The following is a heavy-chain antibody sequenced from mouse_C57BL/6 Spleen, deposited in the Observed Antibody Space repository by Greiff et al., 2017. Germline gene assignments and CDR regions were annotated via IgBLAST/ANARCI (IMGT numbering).Heavy chain of an antibody. CDR1: GYTFTEST. D-gene: IGHD2-14*01. J-gene: IGHJ4*01. CDR2: FYLGRGSI. CDR3: ARHIGYYAMDY. Sequence: QVQLQQSGAELVKPGASVKLSCKASGYTFTESTIHWVKQRSGQGLGWIGWFYLGRGSINYNEKFKDKATLTAEKSSSTVYMELSRLTSEDSAVYFCARHIGYYAMDYWGQGTSVTVSS. V-gene: IGHV1-62-2*01.